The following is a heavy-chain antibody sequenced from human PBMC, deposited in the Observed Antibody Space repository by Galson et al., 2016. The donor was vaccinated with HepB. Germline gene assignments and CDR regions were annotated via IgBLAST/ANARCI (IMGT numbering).Heavy chain of an antibody. CDR3: ARSYLLGRGFGW. Sequence: CAISWDSVSNNNAGWYWIRQSPSRGLECLGRTFYRSNWQNDYAESVNSRISINADTAKNEFSLHLRSVTPEDTGVYYCARSYLLGRGFGWWGPGTPVTVSS. V-gene: IGHV6-1*01. CDR1: WDSVSNNNAG. D-gene: IGHD3-10*01. J-gene: IGHJ4*02. CDR2: TFYRSNWQN.